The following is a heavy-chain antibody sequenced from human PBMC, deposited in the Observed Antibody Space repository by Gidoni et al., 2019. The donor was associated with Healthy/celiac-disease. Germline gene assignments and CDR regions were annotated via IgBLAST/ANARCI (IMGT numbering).Heavy chain of an antibody. V-gene: IGHV1-69*08. CDR1: GGTFSSYT. Sequence: QVQLVQSGAEVKKPGSSVKVSCKASGGTFSSYTISWVRQAPGQGLEWMGRIIPILGIANYAQKFQGRVTITADKSTSTVYMDLSSLRYDDTAVYYCAREGQWLVENLFDYWGQGTLVTVSS. D-gene: IGHD6-19*01. CDR2: IIPILGIA. CDR3: AREGQWLVENLFDY. J-gene: IGHJ4*02.